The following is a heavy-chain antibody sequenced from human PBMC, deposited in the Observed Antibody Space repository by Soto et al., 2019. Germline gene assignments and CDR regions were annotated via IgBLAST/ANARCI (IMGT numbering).Heavy chain of an antibody. D-gene: IGHD4-17*01. CDR1: GFTFSSFH. J-gene: IGHJ6*02. CDR2: ITSSSDTI. CDR3: ARGPPSRVTTGYYYGMDV. V-gene: IGHV3-48*01. Sequence: PRGSLRLSCAASGFTFSSFHMNWVRQAPGRGLEWVAYITSSSDTIYYTDSVKGRFTISRDNGKNSLYLQMNSLKTEDTAVYYCARGPPSRVTTGYYYGMDVWGQGTTVTVLL.